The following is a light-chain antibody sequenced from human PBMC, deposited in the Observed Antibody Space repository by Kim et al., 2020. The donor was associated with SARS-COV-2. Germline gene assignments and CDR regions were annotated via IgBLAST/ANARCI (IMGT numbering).Light chain of an antibody. J-gene: IGLJ2*01. Sequence: ALGQTVRITCRGDSLRSYYATWYQQKPRQAPVLVIYGKNNRPSGIPDRFSGSSSGNTASLTITGAQAEDEGDYYCKSRGTSGNVVFGGGTQLTVL. V-gene: IGLV3-19*01. CDR1: SLRSYY. CDR3: KSRGTSGNVV. CDR2: GKN.